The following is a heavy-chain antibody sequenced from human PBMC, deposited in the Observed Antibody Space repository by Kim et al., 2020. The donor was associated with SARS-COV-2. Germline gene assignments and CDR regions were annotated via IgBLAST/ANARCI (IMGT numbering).Heavy chain of an antibody. D-gene: IGHD3-16*02. V-gene: IGHV4-34*01. Sequence: SETLSLTCAVYGGSFSGYYWSWIRQPPGKGLEWIGEINHSGSTNYNPSLKSRVTISVDTSKNQFSLKLSSVTAADTAVYYCARGFLYDYVWGSYRLTPHYFDYWGQGTLVTVSS. J-gene: IGHJ4*02. CDR2: INHSGST. CDR1: GGSFSGYY. CDR3: ARGFLYDYVWGSYRLTPHYFDY.